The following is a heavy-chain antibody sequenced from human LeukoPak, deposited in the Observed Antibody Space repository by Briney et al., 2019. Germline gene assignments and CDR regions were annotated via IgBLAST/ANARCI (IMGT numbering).Heavy chain of an antibody. Sequence: PSETLSLTCTVSGGSISSSNYYWGWIRQPPGKGLEWIGTIYYGGDSYYNPSLKSRASISVNTSKNRFSLNVNSVTAADTAVYFCARHENIIMVPTAHAFDYWGQGALVTVSS. CDR2: IYYGGDS. J-gene: IGHJ4*02. D-gene: IGHD2/OR15-2a*01. CDR1: GGSISSSNYY. V-gene: IGHV4-39*01. CDR3: ARHENIIMVPTAHAFDY.